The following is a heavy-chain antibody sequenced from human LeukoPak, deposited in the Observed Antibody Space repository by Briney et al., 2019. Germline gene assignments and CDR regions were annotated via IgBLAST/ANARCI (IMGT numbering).Heavy chain of an antibody. J-gene: IGHJ4*02. Sequence: GGSLRLSCAASGFPFSSYSMNWVRQAPGKGLEWVGFIRSKAYGGTTEYAASVKGRFTISRDDSKSIAYLQMNSLKAEDTAVYYCTRDPGTDYGSGMGYFDYWGQGTLVTVSS. D-gene: IGHD3-10*01. CDR2: IRSKAYGGTT. CDR1: GFPFSSYS. CDR3: TRDPGTDYGSGMGYFDY. V-gene: IGHV3-49*04.